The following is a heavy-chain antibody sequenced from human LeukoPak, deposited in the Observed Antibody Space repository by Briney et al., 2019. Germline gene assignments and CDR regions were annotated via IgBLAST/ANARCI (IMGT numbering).Heavy chain of an antibody. CDR2: ISDTGVYI. CDR3: AKLEVLGYGSGSYSGY. Sequence: GGPLRLSCAASGFMFSTSPMTWVRQAPGKGLEWVSTISDTGVYIYYADSVRGRFTTSRDNSRNTLYLQMNRLRVEDTALYYCAKLEVLGYGSGSYSGYWGQGTLVTVSS. V-gene: IGHV3-23*01. J-gene: IGHJ4*02. CDR1: GFMFSTSP. D-gene: IGHD3-10*01.